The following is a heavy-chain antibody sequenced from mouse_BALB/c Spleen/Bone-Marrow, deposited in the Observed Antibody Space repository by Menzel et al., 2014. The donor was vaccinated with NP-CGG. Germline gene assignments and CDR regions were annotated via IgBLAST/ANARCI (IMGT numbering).Heavy chain of an antibody. D-gene: IGHD2-4*01. CDR3: TRGDDYDGEFAY. V-gene: IGHV1S81*02. CDR1: GYTFTSYY. J-gene: IGHJ3*01. Sequence: VQLVESGAELVKPGASVKLSCKASGYTFTSYYMYWVKQRPGQGLEWIGGINPSNGGTNFNEKFKSKATLTVDKSSSTAYMQLSSLTSEDSAVYYCTRGDDYDGEFAYWGQGTLVTVSA. CDR2: INPSNGGT.